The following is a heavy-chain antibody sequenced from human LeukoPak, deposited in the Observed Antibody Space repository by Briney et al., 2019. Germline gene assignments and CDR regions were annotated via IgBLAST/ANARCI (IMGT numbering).Heavy chain of an antibody. V-gene: IGHV1-46*02. CDR2: INPSGGST. J-gene: IGHJ4*02. D-gene: IGHD6-13*01. Sequence: ASVKVSCKASGGTLNSYVISWVRQAPGQGLEWMGIINPSGGSTSYAQKFQGRVTMTRDMSTSTVYMELSSLRSEDTAVYYCARSSAAGTGFDYWGQGTLVTVSS. CDR3: ARSSAAGTGFDY. CDR1: GGTLNSYV.